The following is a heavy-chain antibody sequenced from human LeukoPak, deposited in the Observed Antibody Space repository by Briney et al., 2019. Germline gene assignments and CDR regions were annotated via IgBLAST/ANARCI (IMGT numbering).Heavy chain of an antibody. V-gene: IGHV1-24*01. D-gene: IGHD3-22*01. CDR2: FDPEDGET. Sequence: ASVKVSCKVSGYTLTELSMHWVRQAPGKGLEWMGGFDPEDGETIYAQKFQGRVTMTEDTSTDTAYMELSSPRSEDTAVYYCATSPKVWKDYYDSSGYFDYWGQGTLVTVSS. CDR3: ATSPKVWKDYYDSSGYFDY. CDR1: GYTLTELS. J-gene: IGHJ4*02.